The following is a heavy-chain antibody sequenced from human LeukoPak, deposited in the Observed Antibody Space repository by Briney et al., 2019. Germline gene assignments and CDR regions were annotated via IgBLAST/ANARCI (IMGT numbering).Heavy chain of an antibody. V-gene: IGHV3-23*01. Sequence: GGSLRLSCAASGFTFSSYAMSWVRQAPGKGLEWVSAISGSGGSTYYADSVKGRFTISRDNSKNTLYLQMNSLRAEDAAVYYCAKAKGIQLWLHSEIDYWGQGTLVTASS. CDR2: ISGSGGST. D-gene: IGHD5-18*01. CDR3: AKAKGIQLWLHSEIDY. J-gene: IGHJ4*02. CDR1: GFTFSSYA.